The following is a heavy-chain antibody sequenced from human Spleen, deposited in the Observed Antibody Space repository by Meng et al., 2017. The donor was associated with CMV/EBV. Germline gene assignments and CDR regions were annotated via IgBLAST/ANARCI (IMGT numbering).Heavy chain of an antibody. Sequence: CKDSGYTFPSYGISWVRQAPGQGLEWMGWISAYNGNTNYAQKLQVRVTMTTDTSTSTAYMELRSLRSDDTAVYYCARDRTTVVRAPGYWGQGTLVTVSS. J-gene: IGHJ4*02. CDR3: ARDRTTVVRAPGY. CDR2: ISAYNGNT. CDR1: GYTFPSYG. V-gene: IGHV1-18*01. D-gene: IGHD4-23*01.